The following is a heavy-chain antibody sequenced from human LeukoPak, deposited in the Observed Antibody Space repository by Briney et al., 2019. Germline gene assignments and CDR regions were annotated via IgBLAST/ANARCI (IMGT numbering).Heavy chain of an antibody. CDR2: ISGSGGSR. V-gene: IGHV3-23*01. CDR3: AKAADIVVVPAATFDP. Sequence: GGSLRLSCAASGLTFSSYAMSWVRQAPGKGLEWVSGISGSGGSRYYADSVKGRFTISRDNSKNTLYLQMNSLRAEDTAVYYCAKAADIVVVPAATFDPWGQGTLVTVSS. D-gene: IGHD2-2*01. J-gene: IGHJ5*02. CDR1: GLTFSSYA.